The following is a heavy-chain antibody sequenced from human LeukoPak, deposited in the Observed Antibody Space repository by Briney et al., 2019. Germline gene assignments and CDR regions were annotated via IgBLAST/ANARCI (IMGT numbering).Heavy chain of an antibody. CDR3: ARRARYCSSTSCYPNFDY. D-gene: IGHD2-2*01. Sequence: ASVKVSCKASGYTFTSYDINWVRQATGQGLEWMGWMNPNSGNTGYAQKFQGRVTITRNTSISTAYMELSSLRSEDTAVYYYARRARYCSSTSCYPNFDYWGQETLVTVSS. J-gene: IGHJ4*02. V-gene: IGHV1-8*03. CDR1: GYTFTSYD. CDR2: MNPNSGNT.